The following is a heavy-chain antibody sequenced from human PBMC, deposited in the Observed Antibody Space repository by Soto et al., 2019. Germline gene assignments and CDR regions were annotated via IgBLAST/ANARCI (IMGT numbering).Heavy chain of an antibody. CDR1: GGSFSGYY. CDR3: AISSYDFWSGSLDY. V-gene: IGHV4-34*01. D-gene: IGHD3-3*01. J-gene: IGHJ4*02. Sequence: PSETLSLTCAVYGGSFSGYYWSWIRQPPGKGLEWIGEINHSGRTNYSPSHKSRDTISVDTSKNQKSLKMSSMTAADTAVYYCAISSYDFWSGSLDYWGQGTLVTVS. CDR2: INHSGRT.